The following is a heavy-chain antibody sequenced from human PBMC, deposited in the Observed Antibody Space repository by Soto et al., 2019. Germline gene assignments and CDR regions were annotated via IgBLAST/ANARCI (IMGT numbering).Heavy chain of an antibody. CDR1: GGIFSSYA. J-gene: IGHJ4*02. D-gene: IGHD3-22*01. Sequence: QEQLVQSGAEVKKPGSSVKVSCKASGGIFSSYAISWVRQAPGQGLEWMGVIIPIFGTANYAQKFQGRVTMTADESTNTAYMDLSSLKSEDTAIYYCARGGSGYVWINEVWGQGTLVTVSS. CDR2: IIPIFGTA. CDR3: ARGGSGYVWINEV. V-gene: IGHV1-69*01.